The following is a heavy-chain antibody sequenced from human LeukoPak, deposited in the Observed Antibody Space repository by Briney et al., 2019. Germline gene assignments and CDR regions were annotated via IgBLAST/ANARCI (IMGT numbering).Heavy chain of an antibody. D-gene: IGHD3-10*01. Sequence: GESLKISCKGSGYSFTSYWIGWVRQMSGKGLEWMGIIYPGDSDTRYSPSFQGQVTISADKSISTAYLQWSSLKASDTTMYYCARRIGYYGSGSYYNDYWGQGTLVTVSS. CDR1: GYSFTSYW. CDR2: IYPGDSDT. V-gene: IGHV5-51*01. CDR3: ARRIGYYGSGSYYNDY. J-gene: IGHJ4*02.